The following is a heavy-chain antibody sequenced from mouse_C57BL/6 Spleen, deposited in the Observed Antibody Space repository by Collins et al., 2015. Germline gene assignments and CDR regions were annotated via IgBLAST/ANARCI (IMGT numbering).Heavy chain of an antibody. J-gene: IGHJ2*01. Sequence: QVQLQQSGAELMKPGASVKLSCKATGYSFTGYWIEWIKQRPGHGLGWIGEILPGSGSTNYNEKFKGKATFTADTSSNTAYMQLSSLTTEDSAIYYCARIAYYGSSFAYWGQGTTLTVSS. CDR1: GYSFTGYW. CDR3: ARIAYYGSSFAY. D-gene: IGHD1-1*01. CDR2: ILPGSGST. V-gene: IGHV1-9*01.